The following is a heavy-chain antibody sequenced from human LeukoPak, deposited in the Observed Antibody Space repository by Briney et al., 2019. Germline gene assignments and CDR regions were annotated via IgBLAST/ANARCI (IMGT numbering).Heavy chain of an antibody. CDR1: GFTFSSYW. CDR3: ARESFNWNYPDY. J-gene: IGHJ4*02. V-gene: IGHV3-7*01. D-gene: IGHD1-20*01. Sequence: PGGSLRLSCAASGFTFSSYWMSWVRQAPGKGLEWVANIKQDGSEKYYVDSVKGRFTISRDNAKNSLYLQMNSLRAEDAAVHYCARESFNWNYPDYWGQGTLVTVSS. CDR2: IKQDGSEK.